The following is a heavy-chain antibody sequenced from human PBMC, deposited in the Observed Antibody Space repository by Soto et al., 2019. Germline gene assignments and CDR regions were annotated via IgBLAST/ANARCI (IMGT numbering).Heavy chain of an antibody. Sequence: GGSLRLSCSASGCTFSSYAMHWVLQAPGKRLEYLSSISTNGGSTHYADSVKGRFTISRDNSKNTQYLQMSSLRADDTAVYYCVKGEYYYDSSGYYPFDYWGHGTLVTVSS. CDR3: VKGEYYYDSSGYYPFDY. CDR1: GCTFSSYA. J-gene: IGHJ4*01. V-gene: IGHV3-64D*06. CDR2: ISTNGGST. D-gene: IGHD3-22*01.